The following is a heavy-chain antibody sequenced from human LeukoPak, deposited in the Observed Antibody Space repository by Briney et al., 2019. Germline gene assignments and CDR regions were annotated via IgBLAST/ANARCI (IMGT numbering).Heavy chain of an antibody. V-gene: IGHV1-2*06. Sequence: ASVKVSCKASGYTFTGYYMHWVRQAPGQGLEWIGRINPNSGGTNYAQKFQGRVTMTRDTSISTAYMELSRLRSDDTAVYYCARDYCSGGSCYYMDVWGKGTTVTVSS. D-gene: IGHD2-15*01. CDR1: GYTFTGYY. CDR3: ARDYCSGGSCYYMDV. J-gene: IGHJ6*03. CDR2: INPNSGGT.